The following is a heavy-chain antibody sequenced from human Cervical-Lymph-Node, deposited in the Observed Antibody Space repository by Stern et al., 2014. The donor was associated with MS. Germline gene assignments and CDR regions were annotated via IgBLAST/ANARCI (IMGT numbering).Heavy chain of an antibody. Sequence: EVQLVESGGGLVQPGGSLRLSCVASGFTFRSYDMHWVRQAPGKGLDWGSGIATAGDTYYPDSVKGRFTISRDNDKSSLYLQMNSLRAGDTAVYYCARGPHDYSNPRYGMDVWGQGTTVTVSS. CDR1: GFTFRSYD. CDR2: IATAGDT. V-gene: IGHV3-13*01. D-gene: IGHD4-11*01. J-gene: IGHJ6*02. CDR3: ARGPHDYSNPRYGMDV.